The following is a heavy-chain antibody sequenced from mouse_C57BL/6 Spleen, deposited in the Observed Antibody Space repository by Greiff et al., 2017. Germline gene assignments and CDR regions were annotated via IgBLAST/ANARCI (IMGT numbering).Heavy chain of an antibody. CDR3: ARDDYSTWFAY. CDR1: GYTFTSYW. V-gene: IGHV1-64*01. D-gene: IGHD2-4*01. J-gene: IGHJ3*01. CDR2: IHPNSGST. Sequence: VQLQQPGAELVKPGASVKLSCKASGYTFTSYWMHWVKQRPGQGLEWIGMIHPNSGSTNYNEKFKSKATLTVDKSSSTAYMQLSSLTSEDSAVYYCARDDYSTWFAYWGQGTLVTVSA.